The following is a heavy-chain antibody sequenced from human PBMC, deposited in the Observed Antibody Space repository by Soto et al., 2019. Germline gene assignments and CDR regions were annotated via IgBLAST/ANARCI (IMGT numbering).Heavy chain of an antibody. J-gene: IGHJ4*02. Sequence: SETLSLTCTVSGGSISSYYWSWIRQLPGKGLEWIGYIYYSGSTNYNPSLKSRVTISVDTSKNQFSLKLGSVTAADTAVYYCARSTDVHSYSDYWGQGTLVTVSS. D-gene: IGHD3-16*01. CDR1: GGSISSYY. V-gene: IGHV4-59*08. CDR3: ARSTDVHSYSDY. CDR2: IYYSGST.